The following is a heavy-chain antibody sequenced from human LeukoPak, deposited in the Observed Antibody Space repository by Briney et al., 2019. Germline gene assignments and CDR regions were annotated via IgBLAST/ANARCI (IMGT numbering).Heavy chain of an antibody. D-gene: IGHD2-2*03. V-gene: IGHV3-23*01. CDR3: AKAGYCSSTSCYADFWYFDY. CDR1: GFTFSSYA. J-gene: IGHJ4*02. CDR2: ISGSGGST. Sequence: GGSLRLSCAASGFTFSSYAMSWVRQAPGRGLEWVSAISGSGGSTYYADSVKGRFTISRDNSKNTLYLQMNSLRAEDTAVYYCAKAGYCSSTSCYADFWYFDYWGQGTLVTVSS.